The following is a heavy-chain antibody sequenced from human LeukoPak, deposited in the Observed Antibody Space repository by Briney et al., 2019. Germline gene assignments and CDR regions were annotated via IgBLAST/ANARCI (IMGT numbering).Heavy chain of an antibody. Sequence: GGSLRLSCGASGFTFSSFWMTWVRQAPGKGLEWVANIKQDGSEKFYVDSVRGRFTISRDNAKNSLYLQMNSLRAEDTAIYYCSRSSIAVAWNWGQGTLVTVSS. CDR2: IKQDGSEK. V-gene: IGHV3-7*01. CDR1: GFTFSSFW. D-gene: IGHD6-19*01. J-gene: IGHJ4*02. CDR3: SRSSIAVAWN.